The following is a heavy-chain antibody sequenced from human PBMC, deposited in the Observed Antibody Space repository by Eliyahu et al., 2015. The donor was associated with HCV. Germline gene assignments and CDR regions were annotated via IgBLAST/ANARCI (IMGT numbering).Heavy chain of an antibody. CDR2: ISYDGSDK. D-gene: IGHD2-2*03. CDR3: ARDSLDIVGVPAALGHYYGMDV. V-gene: IGHV3-30*04. J-gene: IGHJ6*02. Sequence: QAQLLESGGGVVQPGRSLRPSCXASGFTFXXHXMXWXRQAPGKGLEWVAVISYDGSDKYYADSVKGQFTISRDNSKNTVSLQMNSLRGEDTAAYYCARDSLDIVGVPAALGHYYGMDVWGQGTTVTVSS. CDR1: GFTFXXHX.